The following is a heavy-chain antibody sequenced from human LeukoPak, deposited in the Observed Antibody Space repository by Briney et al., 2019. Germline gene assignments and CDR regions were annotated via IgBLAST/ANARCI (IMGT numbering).Heavy chain of an antibody. CDR1: EFTFSLYA. Sequence: PGGSLRLSCAASEFTFSLYAMNWVRPAPGKGLEWVSYINDVSSDIHYADSVKVRFTISRDNDKNTLYLQMNSLRAEDTAVYYCARDTYQPGLIDCWGQGTLVTVS. D-gene: IGHD2-2*01. CDR2: INDVSSDI. V-gene: IGHV3-21*05. CDR3: ARDTYQPGLIDC. J-gene: IGHJ4*02.